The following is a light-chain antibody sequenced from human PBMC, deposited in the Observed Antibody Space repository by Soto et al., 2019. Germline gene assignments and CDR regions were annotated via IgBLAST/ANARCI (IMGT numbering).Light chain of an antibody. V-gene: IGLV1-51*01. CDR1: SSNIGNNY. Sequence: QSVLTQSPSVSAAPGQKVTISCSGSSSNIGNNYVSWYQQLPGTAPKLLIYDNNKRPSGIPDRFSGSKSGTSGTLDITGLQTGDEADYYCATLDGSLPGEVFGGGTKVTVL. CDR2: DNN. CDR3: ATLDGSLPGEV. J-gene: IGLJ2*01.